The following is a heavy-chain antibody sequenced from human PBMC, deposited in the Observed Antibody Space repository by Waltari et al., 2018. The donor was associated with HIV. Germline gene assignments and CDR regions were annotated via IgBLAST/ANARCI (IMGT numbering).Heavy chain of an antibody. D-gene: IGHD1-26*01. CDR3: ARGPYGVGAPGSVRCFDY. V-gene: IGHV1-2*02. CDR2: INPNRGGT. J-gene: IGHJ4*02. CDR1: GYTFIGYY. Sequence: QVQLVQSGAEVKKPGASVKVSCKASGYTFIGYYLHWVRQAPGQGLEWMGWINPNRGGTNYAQKSQGRVTMTRETSISTAYMELSRLRSDDTAVYYCARGPYGVGAPGSVRCFDYWGQGTLVTVSS.